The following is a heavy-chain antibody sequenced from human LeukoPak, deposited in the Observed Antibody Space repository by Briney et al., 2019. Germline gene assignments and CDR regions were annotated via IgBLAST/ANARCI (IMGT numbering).Heavy chain of an antibody. CDR3: ASSPSGYYYSAFDI. V-gene: IGHV4-31*03. J-gene: IGHJ3*02. D-gene: IGHD3-22*01. Sequence: SETLSLTCTVSGGSISSGGYYWSWIRQHPGKGLEWIGYIYYSGSTYYNPSLKSRVTISVDTSKNQLSLKLSSVTAADTAVYYCASSPSGYYYSAFDIWGQGTMVTVSS. CDR2: IYYSGST. CDR1: GGSISSGGYY.